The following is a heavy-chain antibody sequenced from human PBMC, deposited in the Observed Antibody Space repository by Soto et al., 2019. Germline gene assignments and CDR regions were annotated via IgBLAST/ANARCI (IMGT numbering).Heavy chain of an antibody. V-gene: IGHV3-21*01. CDR3: AREETAWPLAYGLDV. J-gene: IGHJ6*02. CDR2: IGTRSDV. CDR1: GFTFSSYS. Sequence: GGSLRLSCAASGFTFSSYSIHWVRQAPGKGLEWVSSIGTRSDVYYADSVKGRFTISRDNAKNSMALQMNSLRAEDTGVYYCAREETAWPLAYGLDVWGQGTTVTVSS. D-gene: IGHD2-21*02.